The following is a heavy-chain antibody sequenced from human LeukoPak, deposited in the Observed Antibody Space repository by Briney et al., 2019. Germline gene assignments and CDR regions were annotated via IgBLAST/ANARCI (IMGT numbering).Heavy chain of an antibody. CDR2: ISSRGSYT. J-gene: IGHJ4*02. D-gene: IGHD6-13*01. CDR3: ARGSSSWYYFDY. V-gene: IGHV3-11*06. Sequence: PGGSLRLSCAASGFSFSDYYMSWIRQAPGKGLEWVSYISSRGSYTNYADSVKGRFTISRDNSKNTLYLQLNSLRAEDTAVYYCARGSSSWYYFDYWGQGTLVTVSS. CDR1: GFSFSDYY.